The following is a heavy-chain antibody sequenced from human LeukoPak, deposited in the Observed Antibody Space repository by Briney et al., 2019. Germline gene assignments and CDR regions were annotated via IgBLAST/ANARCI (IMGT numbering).Heavy chain of an antibody. CDR3: ARYSWSYTIDY. Sequence: SETLSLTCTVSGGSISSGDYYWSWIRQPPGKGLEWIGYIYYSGSTNYNPSLKSRVTISVDTSKNQFSLKLSSVTAADTAVYYCARYSWSYTIDYWGQGTLVTVSS. CDR1: GGSISSGDYY. D-gene: IGHD1-26*01. V-gene: IGHV4-61*08. CDR2: IYYSGST. J-gene: IGHJ4*02.